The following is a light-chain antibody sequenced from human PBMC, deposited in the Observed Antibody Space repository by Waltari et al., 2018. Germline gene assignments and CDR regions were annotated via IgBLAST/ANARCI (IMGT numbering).Light chain of an antibody. CDR3: SSYTTSSTLG. CDR2: DVI. V-gene: IGLV2-14*03. J-gene: IGLJ2*01. Sequence: QSALTQPASVSGSPGQSITISCTGSSSDVGGYNSVSWYQQYPGKAPKLMIYDVINRPSGVSNRFPGSKSGNTASLTISGLQAEDEADYYCSSYTTSSTLGFGGGTKLTVL. CDR1: SSDVGGYNS.